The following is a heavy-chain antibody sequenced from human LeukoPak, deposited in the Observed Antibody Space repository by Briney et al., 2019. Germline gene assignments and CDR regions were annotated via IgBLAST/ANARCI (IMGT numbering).Heavy chain of an antibody. CDR3: AKWGTYCSSTSCHFPDYYGMDV. V-gene: IGHV1-2*02. Sequence: ASVKVSCKASGYTFTGYFMHWVRQASGQGLEWMGWINPNSGGTNYAQKFQGRVTMTRDTSISTAYMELSRLRSDDTAVYYCAKWGTYCSSTSCHFPDYYGMDVWGQGATVTVSS. CDR2: INPNSGGT. D-gene: IGHD2-2*01. J-gene: IGHJ6*02. CDR1: GYTFTGYF.